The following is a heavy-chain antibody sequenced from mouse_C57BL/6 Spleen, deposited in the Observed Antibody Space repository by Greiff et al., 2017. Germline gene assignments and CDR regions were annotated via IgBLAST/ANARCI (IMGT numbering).Heavy chain of an antibody. Sequence: VQLQESGAELVKPGASVKMSCKASGYTFTSYWITWVKQRPGQGLEWIGDIYPGSGSTNYNEKFKSKATLTVDTSSSTAYMQLSSLTSEDSAVYYCAREFITTVVASDYWGQGTTLTVSS. V-gene: IGHV1-55*01. CDR2: IYPGSGST. CDR3: AREFITTVVASDY. D-gene: IGHD1-1*01. J-gene: IGHJ2*01. CDR1: GYTFTSYW.